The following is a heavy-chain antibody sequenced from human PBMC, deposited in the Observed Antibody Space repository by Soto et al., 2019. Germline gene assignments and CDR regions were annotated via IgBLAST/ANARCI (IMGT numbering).Heavy chain of an antibody. CDR2: TREKASSYTT. D-gene: IGHD6-13*01. CDR3: AREKFRWTAGGIFDY. Sequence: EVQLVESGGGLVQPGGSLRLSCAASGFTLSDHDMDWVRQAPGKGLEWVGRTREKASSYTTEYAASVKGRFTISRDDSKNLLYLQMNSLKTEDTAVYYCAREKFRWTAGGIFDYWGQGTLVTVSS. CDR1: GFTLSDHD. J-gene: IGHJ4*02. V-gene: IGHV3-72*01.